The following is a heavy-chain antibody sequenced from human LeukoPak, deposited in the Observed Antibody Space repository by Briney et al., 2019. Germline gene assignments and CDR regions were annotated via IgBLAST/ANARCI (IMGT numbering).Heavy chain of an antibody. CDR1: DYSIISGYY. CDR3: ARGDLLVVTATWAFDP. J-gene: IGHJ5*02. Sequence: SETLSLTCTVFDYSIISGYYWGWIRQPPGKGLEYMGSISHGGGTYYNPSLKSRLTISLDTSKNQFSLKLSSVTAADTAVYFCARGDLLVVTATWAFDPWGQGTLVTVSS. D-gene: IGHD2-21*02. CDR2: ISHGGGT. V-gene: IGHV4-38-2*02.